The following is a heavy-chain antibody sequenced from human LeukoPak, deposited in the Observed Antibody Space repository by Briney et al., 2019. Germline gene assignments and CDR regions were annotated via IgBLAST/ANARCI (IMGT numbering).Heavy chain of an antibody. Sequence: ASVKVSCKASGYPFTSYGSTWVRQTPGQGLQWMGWIAAYNGATNYAQIFQGRISMTTDTSTNTGYMELRSQTSDDTAVYYCAREDSNSENFWGQGTLVTVSS. V-gene: IGHV1-18*01. CDR1: GYPFTSYG. CDR3: AREDSNSENF. D-gene: IGHD2/OR15-2a*01. CDR2: IAAYNGAT. J-gene: IGHJ4*02.